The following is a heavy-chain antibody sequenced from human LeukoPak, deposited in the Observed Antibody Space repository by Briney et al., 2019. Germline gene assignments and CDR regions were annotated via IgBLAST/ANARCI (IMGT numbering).Heavy chain of an antibody. J-gene: IGHJ3*02. Sequence: GGSLRLSCAASGFTFSNYAMSWVRQAPGRGLEWVSGISDSGGNTYYADSVKGRFTISRDNSKNTLSLQMNNLRAEDTAVYYCAKGTYSSGWYDAFDIWGQGTMVTVSS. D-gene: IGHD6-19*01. CDR3: AKGTYSSGWYDAFDI. CDR2: ISDSGGNT. CDR1: GFTFSNYA. V-gene: IGHV3-23*01.